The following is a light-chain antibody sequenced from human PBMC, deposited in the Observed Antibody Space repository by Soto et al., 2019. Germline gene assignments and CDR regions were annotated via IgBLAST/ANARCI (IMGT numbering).Light chain of an antibody. CDR3: GSYTRSNSVI. V-gene: IGLV2-14*03. CDR2: DVN. Sequence: QSVLTQPASVSGSPGQSIAISCTRTSRDIGAYAYVSWYQQHPGKIPKLIVFDVNYPPSGVPSRFSGSKSGNTASLTISGLQAEDEADYYCGSYTRSNSVIFGGGTKLTVL. J-gene: IGLJ2*01. CDR1: SRDIGAYAY.